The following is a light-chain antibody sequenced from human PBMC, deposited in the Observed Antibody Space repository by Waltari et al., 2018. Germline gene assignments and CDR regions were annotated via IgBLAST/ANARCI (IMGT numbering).Light chain of an antibody. J-gene: IGLJ3*02. CDR1: SSDVGGYNY. CDR2: DVS. V-gene: IGLV2-14*01. CDR3: SSYTSSITPVV. Sequence: QSALTQPASVSGSPGQSITISCTGPSSDVGGYNYVPWFQQYPGKAPKLMIYDVSKRPSGVSNRFSGSKSGNTASLTISGLQAEDEADYYCSSYTSSITPVVFGGGTKLTVL.